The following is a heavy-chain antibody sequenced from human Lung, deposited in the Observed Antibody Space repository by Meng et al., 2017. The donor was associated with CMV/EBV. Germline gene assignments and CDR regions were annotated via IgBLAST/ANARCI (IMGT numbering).Heavy chain of an antibody. CDR2: IYYSGST. D-gene: IGHD2/OR15-2a*01. J-gene: IGHJ6*02. Sequence: SXTXSLXCTVSGGSISSSSYYWGWIRQPPGKGLEWIGSIYYSGSTYYNPSLKSRVTISVDTSKNQFSLKLSSVTAADTAVYYCARGVIALNYYYYGMDVWXQGNXVTVSS. CDR1: GGSISSSSYY. V-gene: IGHV4-39*07. CDR3: ARGVIALNYYYYGMDV.